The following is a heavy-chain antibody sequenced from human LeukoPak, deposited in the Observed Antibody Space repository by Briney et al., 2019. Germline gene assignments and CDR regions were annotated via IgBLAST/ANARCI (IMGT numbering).Heavy chain of an antibody. CDR3: ANVYIAVPGTDLIDY. V-gene: IGHV3-23*01. J-gene: IGHJ4*02. CDR2: ISGSGGST. D-gene: IGHD6-19*01. Sequence: GGSLRLSCAASGFTFSSYAMSWLRQAPGKGLEWVSAISGSGGSTYYADSVKGRFTISRDNSKNTLYLQMNSLRAVDTAVYNCANVYIAVPGTDLIDYWGQRTLVTVSS. CDR1: GFTFSSYA.